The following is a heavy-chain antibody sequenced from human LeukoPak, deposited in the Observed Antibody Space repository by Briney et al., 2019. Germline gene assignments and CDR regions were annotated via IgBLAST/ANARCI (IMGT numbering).Heavy chain of an antibody. CDR1: GSTFSSYW. D-gene: IGHD4-17*01. CDR3: ARDTYGDYDYYYGMDV. J-gene: IGHJ6*02. V-gene: IGHV3-7*03. CDR2: IKQDGSEK. Sequence: GGSLRLSCAASGSTFSSYWMSWVRQAPGKGLEWVANIKQDGSEKYYVDSVKGRFTISRDNAKNSLYLQMNSLRAEDTAVYYCARDTYGDYDYYYGMDVWGQGTTVTVSS.